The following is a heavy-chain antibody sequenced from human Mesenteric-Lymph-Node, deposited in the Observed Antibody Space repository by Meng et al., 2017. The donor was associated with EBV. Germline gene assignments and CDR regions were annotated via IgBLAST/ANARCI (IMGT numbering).Heavy chain of an antibody. V-gene: IGHV6-1*01. Sequence: QVPLEHPGPGLVQPSPSLFHTWANPGDTVSSNSVGWGWNRQSPSRGLEWLGRTYYRSKWYNDYALSVESRITMNPDTSKKQFSLQLNSVTPDDTALYYCARAVAGKGIYDSWGQGTLVTVSS. J-gene: IGHJ4*02. CDR3: ARAVAGKGIYDS. CDR1: GDTVSSNSVG. CDR2: TYYRSKWYN. D-gene: IGHD6-19*01.